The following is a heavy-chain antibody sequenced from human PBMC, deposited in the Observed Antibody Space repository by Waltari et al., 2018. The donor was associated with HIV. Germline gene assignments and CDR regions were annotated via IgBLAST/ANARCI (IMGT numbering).Heavy chain of an antibody. J-gene: IGHJ3*02. D-gene: IGHD3-22*01. V-gene: IGHV4-39*07. CDR2: IYYSGST. Sequence: QLQLQESGPGLVKPSETLSLTCTVSGGSISSSNNYWGWIRQPPGKGLEWIGTIYYSGSTDYNPSLKSRLTISVDTSKNQFSLKLSPVTAADTAVYYCAREDYYDSSGYYLDVFDIWGQGTMVTVSS. CDR1: GGSISSSNNY. CDR3: AREDYYDSSGYYLDVFDI.